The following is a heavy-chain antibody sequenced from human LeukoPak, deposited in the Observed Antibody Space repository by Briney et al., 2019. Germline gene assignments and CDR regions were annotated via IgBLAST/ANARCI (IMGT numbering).Heavy chain of an antibody. V-gene: IGHV1-46*01. Sequence: ASVTVSCKASGYTFTSYYMHWVRQAPGQGLEWMGIINPSGGSTSYAQKFQGRVTMTRDTSTSTVYMELSSLRSEDTAVYYCARAGPRDIVATIDFDYWGQGTLVTVSS. CDR1: GYTFTSYY. D-gene: IGHD5-12*01. J-gene: IGHJ4*02. CDR2: INPSGGST. CDR3: ARAGPRDIVATIDFDY.